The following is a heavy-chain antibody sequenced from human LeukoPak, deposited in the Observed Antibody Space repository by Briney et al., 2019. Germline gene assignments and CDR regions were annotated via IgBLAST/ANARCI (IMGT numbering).Heavy chain of an antibody. CDR2: MNPNSGNT. V-gene: IGHV1-8*01. CDR1: GYTFTSYD. Sequence: ASVKVSCKASGYTFTSYDINWVRQATGQGLEWMGWMNPNSGNTGYAQKFQGRVTMTRNTSISTAYMELSSLRSEDTAVYYCARGLRITMVRGVIIYYFDYWGQGTLVTVSS. J-gene: IGHJ4*02. D-gene: IGHD3-10*01. CDR3: ARGLRITMVRGVIIYYFDY.